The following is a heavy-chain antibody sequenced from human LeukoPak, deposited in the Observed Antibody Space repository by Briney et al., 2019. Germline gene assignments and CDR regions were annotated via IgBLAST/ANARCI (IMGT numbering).Heavy chain of an antibody. V-gene: IGHV4-59*01. CDR2: IFYSGST. Sequence: PSGTLSLTCTVSGGSISSYYWSWIRQPPGKGLEWIGYIFYSGSTKYNPSLKSRVSISVDMSRSQFSLKLNSVTAADTAVYYCTRVSIHGYSDYWGQGTLVTVSS. J-gene: IGHJ4*02. CDR3: TRVSIHGYSDY. D-gene: IGHD3-16*02. CDR1: GGSISSYY.